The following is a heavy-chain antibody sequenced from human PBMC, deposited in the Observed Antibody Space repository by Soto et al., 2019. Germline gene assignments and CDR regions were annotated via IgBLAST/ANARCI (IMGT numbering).Heavy chain of an antibody. J-gene: IGHJ3*02. CDR2: IKSKTDGGTT. D-gene: IGHD2-15*01. CDR3: TTVPFQYCSGGSCYPDDAFDI. V-gene: IGHV3-15*01. Sequence: EVQLVESGGGLVKPGGSLRLSCAASGFTFSNAWMSWVRQAPGKGLEWVGRIKSKTDGGTTDYAAPVKGRFTISRDDSENTLYLQMNSLKTEDTAVYYCTTVPFQYCSGGSCYPDDAFDIWGQGTMVTVSS. CDR1: GFTFSNAW.